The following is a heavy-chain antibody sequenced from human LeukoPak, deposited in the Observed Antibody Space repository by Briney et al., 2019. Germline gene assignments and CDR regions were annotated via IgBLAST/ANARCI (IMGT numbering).Heavy chain of an antibody. CDR3: ARAHYYYYMDV. J-gene: IGHJ6*03. CDR2: IYTSGST. CDR1: GYSISSGYY. V-gene: IGHV4-4*07. Sequence: PSETLSLTCAVSGYSISSGYYWGWIRQPAGKGLEWIGRIYTSGSTNYNPSLKSRVTMSVDTSKNQFSLKLSSVTAADTAVYYCARAHYYYYMDVWGKGTTVTVSS.